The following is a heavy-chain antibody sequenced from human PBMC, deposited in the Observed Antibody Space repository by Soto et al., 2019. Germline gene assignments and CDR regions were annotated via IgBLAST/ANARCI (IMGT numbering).Heavy chain of an antibody. CDR3: ARGDGDYYDGNGYLGRH. D-gene: IGHD3-22*01. CDR1: GFTFSDYF. J-gene: IGHJ4*02. V-gene: IGHV3-74*01. CDR2: INSDGSRT. Sequence: PGGSLRLSCAASGFTFSDYFMHWVRQAPGKGLVWVSRINSDGSRTSYADSAKGRFTISRDNAKNTVYLQMNSLRAEDTAVYYCARGDGDYYDGNGYLGRHWGQGTLVTVSS.